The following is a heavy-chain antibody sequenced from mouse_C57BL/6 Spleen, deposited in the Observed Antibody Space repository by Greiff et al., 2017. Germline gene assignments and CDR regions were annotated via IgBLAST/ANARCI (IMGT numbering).Heavy chain of an antibody. Sequence: VQLQQSGPELVKPGASVKISCKASGYSFTGYYMNWVKQSPEKSLEWIGEINPSTGGTTYNQKFKAKATLTVDKSSSTAYMQLESLTSEDSAVYYCARYYGSSPWYFDYWGQGTTLTVSS. CDR3: ARYYGSSPWYFDY. CDR1: GYSFTGYY. J-gene: IGHJ2*01. CDR2: INPSTGGT. V-gene: IGHV1-42*01. D-gene: IGHD1-1*01.